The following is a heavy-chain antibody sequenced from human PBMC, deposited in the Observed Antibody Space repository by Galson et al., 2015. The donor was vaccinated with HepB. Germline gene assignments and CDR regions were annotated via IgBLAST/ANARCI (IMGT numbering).Heavy chain of an antibody. Sequence: SLRLSCAASGFTFSTYAMTWVRQAPGKGLEWVSTISGTDDNTYYADSVKGRFTISRDNPRNTLFLQMNSLRAEDTAVYYCAKAGYCSSTSCRRFYYYGLDVWGQGTTVTVSS. J-gene: IGHJ6*02. CDR2: ISGTDDNT. CDR1: GFTFSTYA. CDR3: AKAGYCSSTSCRRFYYYGLDV. V-gene: IGHV3-23*01. D-gene: IGHD2-2*01.